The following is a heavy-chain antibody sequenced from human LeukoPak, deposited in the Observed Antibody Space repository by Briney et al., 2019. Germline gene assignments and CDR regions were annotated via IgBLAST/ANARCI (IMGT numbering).Heavy chain of an antibody. V-gene: IGHV1-2*02. D-gene: IGHD6-19*01. CDR1: LYTFTPYY. Sequence: GAPLKISSKASLYTFTPYYMHSVRQAPVHRLEWRGWINPNTVVTHYTHKIQSRVNMTRDTSIRTVYMEMSRVRSEDTGVYYCAREVVGVAGADMDVWGKGTTVTVSS. CDR3: AREVVGVAGADMDV. CDR2: INPNTVVT. J-gene: IGHJ6*03.